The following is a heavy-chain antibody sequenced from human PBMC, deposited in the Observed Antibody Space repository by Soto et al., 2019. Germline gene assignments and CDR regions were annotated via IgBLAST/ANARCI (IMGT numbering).Heavy chain of an antibody. J-gene: IGHJ4*02. CDR3: ARVLNLPADPYFDY. CDR2: IIPIFGTA. Sequence: QVQLVQSGAEVKKPGSSVKVSCKASGGTFSSYAISWVRQAPGQGLEWMGGIIPIFGTANYAQKFQGRVTITADESTSTAYIELSSLRSDDTAVYYCARVLNLPADPYFDYWGKGTLVTVSS. V-gene: IGHV1-69*12. D-gene: IGHD2-2*01. CDR1: GGTFSSYA.